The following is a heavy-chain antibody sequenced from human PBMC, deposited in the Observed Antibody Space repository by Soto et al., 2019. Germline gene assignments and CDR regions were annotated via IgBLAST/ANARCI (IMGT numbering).Heavy chain of an antibody. V-gene: IGHV4-4*02. D-gene: IGHD2-2*02. Sequence: PSETLSLTCAVSGASVNNDNWWSWVRQRPGKGLEWIGEIYRSGSTNYNPSLVSRVSISLDRSKNQFSLNLTSITAADTAVYYCARDRPGGYTPFFDNWGQGTLVTVSS. CDR3: ARDRPGGYTPFFDN. CDR2: IYRSGST. CDR1: GASVNNDNW. J-gene: IGHJ4*02.